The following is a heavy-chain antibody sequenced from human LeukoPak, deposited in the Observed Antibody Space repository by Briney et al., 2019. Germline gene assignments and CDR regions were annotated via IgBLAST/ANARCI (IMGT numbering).Heavy chain of an antibody. D-gene: IGHD2-15*01. CDR1: GFTFSGYW. V-gene: IGHV3-7*01. CDR2: VKHDGSEK. CDR3: ARDAWKDRYFDY. Sequence: PGGSLRLSCAASGFTFSGYWMSWVRRAPGKGLEWVANVKHDGSEKFYVDSVKGRFTISRDNAKNSLYLQMNSLRAEDTAVYYCARDAWKDRYFDYWGQGTLVTVSS. J-gene: IGHJ4*02.